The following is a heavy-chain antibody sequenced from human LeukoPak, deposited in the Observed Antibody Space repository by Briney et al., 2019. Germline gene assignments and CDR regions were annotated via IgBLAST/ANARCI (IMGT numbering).Heavy chain of an antibody. J-gene: IGHJ6*02. Sequence: GASAKVSCKASGYTFTSYYMHWVRQAPGQGLEWMGIINPGGGSTSYAQKFQGRVTITADESTSTAYMELSSLRSEDTAVYYCARDRVGCSGGSCYRRGIYYGMDVWGQGTTVTVSS. V-gene: IGHV1-46*01. CDR2: INPGGGST. D-gene: IGHD2-15*01. CDR1: GYTFTSYY. CDR3: ARDRVGCSGGSCYRRGIYYGMDV.